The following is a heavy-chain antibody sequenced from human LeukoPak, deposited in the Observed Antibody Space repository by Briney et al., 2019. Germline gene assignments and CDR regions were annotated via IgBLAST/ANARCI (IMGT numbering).Heavy chain of an antibody. CDR2: ISGYNGNT. CDR3: ARDGRHRYYYDSSGFYGGWFDP. Sequence: ASVKVSCKASGYTFTSYGIIWVRQAPGQGLEGMGWISGYNGNTKYAQKFQGRVTMTTDTSTSTVYMGLRSLRSDDTAVYYCARDGRHRYYYDSSGFYGGWFDPWGQGTLVTVSS. D-gene: IGHD3-22*01. CDR1: GYTFTSYG. V-gene: IGHV1-18*01. J-gene: IGHJ5*02.